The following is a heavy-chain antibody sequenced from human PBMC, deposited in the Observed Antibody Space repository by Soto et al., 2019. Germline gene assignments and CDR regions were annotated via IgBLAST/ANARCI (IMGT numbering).Heavy chain of an antibody. V-gene: IGHV1-46*02. Sequence: QVQLVQSGAEVKQPGTSVKVSCQASGYSSKDHYMHWVRQAPGRGLEWVGIINPSGEHTNYAQQFRGRVAMTRDTSTSTAYMELGSLRSEDTAVYFCARISCKGGSCYFDFDHWGQGTLVTVSS. CDR1: GYSSKDHY. CDR2: INPSGEHT. D-gene: IGHD2-15*01. J-gene: IGHJ4*02. CDR3: ARISCKGGSCYFDFDH.